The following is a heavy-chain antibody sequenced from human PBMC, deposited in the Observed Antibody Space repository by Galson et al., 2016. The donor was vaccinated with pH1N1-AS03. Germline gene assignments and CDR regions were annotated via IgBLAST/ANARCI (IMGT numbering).Heavy chain of an antibody. V-gene: IGHV3-9*01. CDR2: ISWNSGKI. D-gene: IGHD2-15*01. Sequence: SLRLSCAGSGFTFDDYAMHWVRQAPGKGLEWVAGISWNSGKIGYTDSVKGRFTISRDNAKNSVYLQMNSLRAEDTALYYCAKSPGYCSAGSCSDQGYFDYWGQGTLVTVSS. CDR1: GFTFDDYA. CDR3: AKSPGYCSAGSCSDQGYFDY. J-gene: IGHJ4*02.